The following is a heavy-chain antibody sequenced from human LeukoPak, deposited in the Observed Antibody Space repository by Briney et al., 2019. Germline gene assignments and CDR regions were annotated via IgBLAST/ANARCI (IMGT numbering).Heavy chain of an antibody. CDR2: ISAYNGNT. CDR3: ASYYGSGSYYNVGFYCYYMDV. V-gene: IGHV1-18*01. J-gene: IGHJ6*03. CDR1: GYTFTSYG. D-gene: IGHD3-10*01. Sequence: ASVKVSCKASGYTFTSYGISWVRQAPGQGLEWMGWISAYNGNTNYAQKLQGRVTMTTDTSTSTAYMELSSLRSEDTAVYYCASYYGSGSYYNVGFYCYYMDVWGKGTTVTISS.